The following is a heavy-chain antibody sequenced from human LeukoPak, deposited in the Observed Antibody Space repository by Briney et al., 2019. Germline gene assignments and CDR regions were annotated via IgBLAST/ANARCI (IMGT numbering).Heavy chain of an antibody. CDR2: IEYSGNA. CDR1: GGSISSGTYY. V-gene: IGHV4-61*01. CDR3: ARGAAYYDVLTGYYSENYFDY. D-gene: IGHD3-9*01. J-gene: IGHJ4*02. Sequence: PSETLSLTCTVSGGSISSGTYYWSWIRQPPGKGLEWIGYIEYSGNANYSPSLKSRVTISVDTSKNQFSLRLSSVTAADTAVYYCARGAAYYDVLTGYYSENYFDYWGQGTLVTVSS.